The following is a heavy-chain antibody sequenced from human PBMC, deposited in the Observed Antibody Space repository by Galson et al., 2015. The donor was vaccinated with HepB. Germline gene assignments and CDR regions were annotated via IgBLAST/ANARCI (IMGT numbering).Heavy chain of an antibody. V-gene: IGHV1-69*06. J-gene: IGHJ4*02. CDR1: GGTFSRYT. CDR3: AREGIAGVTNAVDY. Sequence: SVKVSCKASGGTFSRYTISWVRQAPGQGLEWMGGITPIFGTANYAQTFQGRVTITADKSTSTAYMEVSSLRSEDTAVYYCAREGIAGVTNAVDYWGQGTLVTVSS. CDR2: ITPIFGTA. D-gene: IGHD6-13*01.